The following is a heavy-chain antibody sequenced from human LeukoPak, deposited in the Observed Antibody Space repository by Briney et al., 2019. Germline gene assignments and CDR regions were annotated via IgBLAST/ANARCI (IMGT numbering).Heavy chain of an antibody. CDR1: GGSISSYY. CDR3: ARVYCSSTSCPSSYFDY. J-gene: IGHJ4*02. V-gene: IGHV4-59*01. CDR2: IYYSGST. D-gene: IGHD2-2*01. Sequence: SETLSLTCTVSGGSISSYYRSWIRQPPGKGLEWIGYIYYSGSTNYNPSLKSRFTISVDTSKNQFSLKLSSVTAADTAVYYCARVYCSSTSCPSSYFDYWGQGTPVTVSS.